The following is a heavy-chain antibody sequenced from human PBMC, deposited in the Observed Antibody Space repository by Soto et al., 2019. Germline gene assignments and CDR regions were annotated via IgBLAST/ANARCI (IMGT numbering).Heavy chain of an antibody. CDR2: ISAYNGNT. J-gene: IGHJ4*02. CDR1: GYTFTSYG. CDR3: AREYYYGSCPRD. D-gene: IGHD3-10*01. V-gene: IGHV1-18*01. Sequence: QVQLVQSGAEVKKPGASVKVSCKASGYTFTSYGISWVRQAPGQGLEWMGWISAYNGNTNYAQKRQDRVTMTTDTSTSTVYIELSSMRSDDKAVYYCAREYYYGSCPRDWCQGDLGTVSS.